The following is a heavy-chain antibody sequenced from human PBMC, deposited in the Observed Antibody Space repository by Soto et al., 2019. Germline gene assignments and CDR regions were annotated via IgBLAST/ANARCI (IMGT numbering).Heavy chain of an antibody. J-gene: IGHJ3*01. D-gene: IGHD2-2*01. CDR1: GFTFSSSE. V-gene: IGHV3-48*03. CDR2: IHPAGQPI. CDR3: ARRGSS. Sequence: EVQLVESGGGLVQPGGSLRLSCVASGFTFSSSEMYWVRQAPGKGLEWVSYIHPAGQPIFYADSVKGRFTISRDNAKNSLYVQVNSLRAEDTAVYYCARRGSSWGQGTMVTVSS.